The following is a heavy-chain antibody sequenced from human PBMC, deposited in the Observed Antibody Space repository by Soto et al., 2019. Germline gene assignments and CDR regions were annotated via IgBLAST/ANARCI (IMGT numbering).Heavy chain of an antibody. CDR2: ISISNFI. V-gene: IGHV3-21*01. J-gene: IGHJ4*02. CDR1: GFTFSNYN. D-gene: IGHD3-9*01. CDR3: ASPMALPGCDY. Sequence: PGGSLRLSCAASGFTFSNYNINWVRQAPGKGLEWISSISISNFIYYAASVKGRFTISRDNAKNSLYLQMNSLRVEDTAVYYCASPMALPGCDYWGQGALVTVSS.